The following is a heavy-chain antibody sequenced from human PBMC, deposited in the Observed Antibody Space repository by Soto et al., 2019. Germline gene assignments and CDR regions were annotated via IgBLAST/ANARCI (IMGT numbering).Heavy chain of an antibody. V-gene: IGHV5-51*01. CDR2: IYPGDHET. CDR3: ARSPRSSPYFDF. J-gene: IGHJ4*02. D-gene: IGHD6-13*01. CDR1: GYTFSNFW. Sequence: GESLKISCQCSGYTFSNFWIGWVRQLPGQGLEWMGIIYPGDHETRYSPSFLGKVTISAETSINTAYLQWSSLEASDSAFYFCARSPRSSPYFDFWGQGAQVTVSS.